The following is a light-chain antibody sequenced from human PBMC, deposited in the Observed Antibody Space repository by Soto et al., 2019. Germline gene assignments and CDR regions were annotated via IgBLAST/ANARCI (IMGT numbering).Light chain of an antibody. V-gene: IGLV2-14*01. J-gene: IGLJ2*01. CDR2: EVT. CDR1: SSDVGGYSY. Sequence: QSALTQPASVSGSPGQSITISCTGTSSDVGGYSYVSWYQQHPGKAPKLMIYEVTYRPSGVSNRFSGSKSGNTASLTIPGLQAEDEADYYCSSYTTSNTLLFGGGTKLTVL. CDR3: SSYTTSNTLL.